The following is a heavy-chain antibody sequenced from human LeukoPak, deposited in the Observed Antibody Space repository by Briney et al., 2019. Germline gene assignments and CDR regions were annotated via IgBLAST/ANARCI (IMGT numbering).Heavy chain of an antibody. Sequence: ASVKVSCKASGYTFTCYAMHWVRQAPGQRLEWMGWINAGNGNTKYSQKFQGRVTITRDTSASTAYMELSSLRSEDTAVYYCARGPPDCSSASCYNWFDPWGQGTLVTVSS. J-gene: IGHJ5*02. CDR3: ARGPPDCSSASCYNWFDP. CDR1: GYTFTCYA. CDR2: INAGNGNT. V-gene: IGHV1-3*01. D-gene: IGHD2-2*01.